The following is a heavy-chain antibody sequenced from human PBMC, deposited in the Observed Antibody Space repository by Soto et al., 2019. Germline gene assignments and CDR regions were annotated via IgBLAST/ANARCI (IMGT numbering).Heavy chain of an antibody. D-gene: IGHD3-10*01. CDR1: GGSISSGGYS. J-gene: IGHJ4*02. CDR2: IYHSGST. Sequence: PSETLSLTCAVSGGSISSGGYSWSWIRQPPGKGLEWIGYIYHSGSTYYNPSLKSRVTISVDRSKSQFSLKLSSVTAADTAVYYCARERSGTMVRGVIDYWGQGTLVTVSS. V-gene: IGHV4-30-2*01. CDR3: ARERSGTMVRGVIDY.